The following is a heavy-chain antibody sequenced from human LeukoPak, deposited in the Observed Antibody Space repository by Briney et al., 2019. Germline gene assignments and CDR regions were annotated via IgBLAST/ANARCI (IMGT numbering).Heavy chain of an antibody. D-gene: IGHD3-9*01. CDR1: GFTFSSYA. CDR3: AKDSPSVLRYFDWLPFTGTMEGDFDY. V-gene: IGHV3-23*01. Sequence: GGSLRLSCAASGFTFSSYAMSWVRQAPGKGLEWVSAISGSGGSTYYADSVKGRFTISRDNSKNTLYLQMNSLRAEDTAVYYCAKDSPSVLRYFDWLPFTGTMEGDFDYWGQGTLVTVSS. CDR2: ISGSGGST. J-gene: IGHJ4*02.